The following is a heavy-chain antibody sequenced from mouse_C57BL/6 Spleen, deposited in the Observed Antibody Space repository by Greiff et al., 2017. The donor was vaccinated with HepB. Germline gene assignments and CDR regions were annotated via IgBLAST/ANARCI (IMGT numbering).Heavy chain of an antibody. V-gene: IGHV14-4*01. CDR3: TKGLRRNYYAMDY. D-gene: IGHD2-2*01. Sequence: EVQRVESGAELVRPGASVKLSCTASGFNIKDDYMHWVKQRPEQGLEWIGWIDPENGDTEYASKFQGKATITADTSSNTAYLQLSSLTSEDTAVYYCTKGLRRNYYAMDYWGQGTSVTVSS. CDR1: GFNIKDDY. J-gene: IGHJ4*01. CDR2: IDPENGDT.